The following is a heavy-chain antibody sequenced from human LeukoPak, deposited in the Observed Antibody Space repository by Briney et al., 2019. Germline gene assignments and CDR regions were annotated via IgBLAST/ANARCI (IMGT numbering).Heavy chain of an antibody. D-gene: IGHD1-26*01. CDR1: GFTFSSYW. CDR2: INSGASST. Sequence: GGSLRLSCAASGFTFSSYWMHWVRQAPGKGLVWVSRINSGASSTSYADSVKGRFTISRDNAENTLYLQMNSLRAEDTAVYYCARERILVGATATDYFDYWGQGTLVTVSS. J-gene: IGHJ4*02. CDR3: ARERILVGATATDYFDY. V-gene: IGHV3-74*01.